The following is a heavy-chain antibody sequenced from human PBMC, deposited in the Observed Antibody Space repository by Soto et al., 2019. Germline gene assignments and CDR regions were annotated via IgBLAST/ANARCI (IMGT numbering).Heavy chain of an antibody. Sequence: QVQLVESGGGVVQPGRSLRLSCAASGFTFSSYGMHWVRQAPGKGLEWVAVISYDGSNKYYADSVKGRFTISRDNSKNTRYLQMNSLRAEDTAVYYCAKVARGENTYGMDVWGQGTTVTVSS. J-gene: IGHJ6*02. D-gene: IGHD3-16*01. V-gene: IGHV3-30*18. CDR1: GFTFSSYG. CDR3: AKVARGENTYGMDV. CDR2: ISYDGSNK.